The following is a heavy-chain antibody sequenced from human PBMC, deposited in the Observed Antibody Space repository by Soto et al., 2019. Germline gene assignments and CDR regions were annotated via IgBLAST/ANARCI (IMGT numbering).Heavy chain of an antibody. CDR1: GYSFTSYW. CDR3: ARAGYCSGGSCYYYYYYGMDV. Sequence: PGESLKISCXGSGYSFTSYWIGWVRQMPGKGLEWMGIIYPGDSDTRYSPSFQGQVTISADKSISTAYLQWSSLKASDTAMYYCARAGYCSGGSCYYYYYYGMDVWGQGTTVTVSS. J-gene: IGHJ6*02. D-gene: IGHD2-15*01. V-gene: IGHV5-51*01. CDR2: IYPGDSDT.